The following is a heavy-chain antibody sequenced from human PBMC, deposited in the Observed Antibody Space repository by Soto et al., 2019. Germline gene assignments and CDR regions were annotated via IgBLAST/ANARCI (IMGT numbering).Heavy chain of an antibody. Sequence: SETLSLTCTVSGGSISSGDYYWSWIRQPPGKGLEWIGYIYYSGSTYYNPSLKSRVTISVDTSKNQFSLKLSSVTAADTAVYYCARVPLTYYYDSSGYLRGKYFDCWGQGTLVTVSS. CDR3: ARVPLTYYYDSSGYLRGKYFDC. CDR2: IYYSGST. CDR1: GGSISSGDYY. D-gene: IGHD3-22*01. J-gene: IGHJ4*02. V-gene: IGHV4-30-4*01.